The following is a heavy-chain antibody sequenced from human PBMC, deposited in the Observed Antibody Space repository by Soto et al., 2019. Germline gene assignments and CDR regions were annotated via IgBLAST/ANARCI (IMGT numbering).Heavy chain of an antibody. CDR2: ISGSGGST. CDR3: SRLIAGTGTDE. Sequence: GGSLRLSCAASGFTFSSYGMHWVRQAPGKGLEWVSAISGSGGSTYYADSVMRRFTISRDNSKNTLYLQVNSLRAEDTAVYFCSRLIAGTGTDEWGQGSLVTVSS. V-gene: IGHV3-23*01. J-gene: IGHJ4*02. CDR1: GFTFSSYG. D-gene: IGHD6-13*01.